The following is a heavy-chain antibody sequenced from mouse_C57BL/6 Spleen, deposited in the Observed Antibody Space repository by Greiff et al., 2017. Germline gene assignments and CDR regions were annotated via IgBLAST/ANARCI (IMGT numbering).Heavy chain of an antibody. CDR1: GYTFTDYN. V-gene: IGHV1-18*01. J-gene: IGHJ4*01. Sequence: VQLQQSGPELVKPGASVKIPCKASGYTFTDYNMDWVKQSHGKSLEWIGDINPNNGGTIYNQKFKGKATLTVAKSSSTAYMELRSLTSEDTAVYYCARKGNPYYAMDYWGQGTSVTVSS. CDR2: INPNNGGT. CDR3: ARKGNPYYAMDY. D-gene: IGHD2-1*01.